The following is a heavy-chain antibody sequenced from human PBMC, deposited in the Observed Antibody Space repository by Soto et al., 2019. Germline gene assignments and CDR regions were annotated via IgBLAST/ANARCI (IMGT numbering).Heavy chain of an antibody. CDR2: IYYSGST. D-gene: IGHD3-10*01. J-gene: IGHJ5*02. CDR3: ARATPELWFGQSHGWFDP. V-gene: IGHV4-31*03. CDR1: GGSISSGGYY. Sequence: QVQLQESGPGLVKPSQTLSLTCTVSGGSISSGGYYWNWIRQHPGKGLEWIGYIYYSGSTYYNPSLKSRVTLSVDTSKNQFSLRVNSVTAADTAVYYCARATPELWFGQSHGWFDPWGQGTLVTVSS.